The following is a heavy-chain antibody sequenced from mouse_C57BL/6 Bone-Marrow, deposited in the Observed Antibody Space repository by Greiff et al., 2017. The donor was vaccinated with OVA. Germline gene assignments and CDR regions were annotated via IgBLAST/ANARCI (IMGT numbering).Heavy chain of an antibody. Sequence: QSGPGLVKPSQSLSLTCSVTGYSITSGYYWNWIRQFPGNKLEWMGYISYDGSNNYNPSLKNRISITRDTSKNQFFLKLNSVTTEDTATYYCARAAYWGQGTTLTVSS. CDR3: ARAAY. J-gene: IGHJ2*01. CDR1: GYSITSGYY. CDR2: ISYDGSN. V-gene: IGHV3-6*01.